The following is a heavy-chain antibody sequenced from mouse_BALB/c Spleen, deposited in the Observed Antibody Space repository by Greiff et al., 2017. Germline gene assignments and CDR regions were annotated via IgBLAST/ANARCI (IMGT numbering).Heavy chain of an antibody. V-gene: IGHV1-4*02. D-gene: IGHD1-2*01. CDR3: ARLTAPFAY. J-gene: IGHJ3*01. Sequence: QVQLKQSAAELARPGASVKMSCKASGYTFTSYTMHWVKQRPGQGLEWIGYINPSSGYTEYNQKFKDKTTLTADKSSSTAYMQLSSLTSEDSAVYYCARLTAPFAYWGQGTLVTVSA. CDR2: INPSSGYT. CDR1: GYTFTSYT.